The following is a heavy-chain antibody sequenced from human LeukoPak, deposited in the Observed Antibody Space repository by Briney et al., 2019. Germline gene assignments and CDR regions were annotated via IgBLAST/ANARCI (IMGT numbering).Heavy chain of an antibody. Sequence: SVKVSCTASGGTFSSYAISWVRQGPGQGLEWMGGIIPIFGTANYAQKFQGRVTITADEATSTAYMELRSLRSEDTAVYYCARGTVVTPSYYYDMDVWGKGTTVTVSS. CDR3: ARGTVVTPSYYYDMDV. V-gene: IGHV1-69*13. D-gene: IGHD4-23*01. CDR2: IIPIFGTA. CDR1: GGTFSSYA. J-gene: IGHJ6*03.